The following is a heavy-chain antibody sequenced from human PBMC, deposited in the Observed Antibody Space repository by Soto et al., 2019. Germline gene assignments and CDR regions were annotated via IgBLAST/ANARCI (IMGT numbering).Heavy chain of an antibody. V-gene: IGHV1-69*02. CDR3: ARAFGITIFGLVGYYYYGLGV. D-gene: IGHD3-3*01. CDR1: GDTISIYT. J-gene: IGHJ6*02. CDR2: IIPILGIT. Sequence: SSVKGSCKTSGDTISIYTISWVRQAHGQGLEWMGRIIPILGITNYAQKFQGRVTMTTDTSTSTVYMELSSLRSEDTAVYYCARAFGITIFGLVGYYYYGLGVWGQGTTVTVSS.